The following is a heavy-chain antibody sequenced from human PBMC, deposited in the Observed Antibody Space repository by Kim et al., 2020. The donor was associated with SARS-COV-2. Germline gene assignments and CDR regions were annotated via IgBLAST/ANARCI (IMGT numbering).Heavy chain of an antibody. V-gene: IGHV4-39*01. CDR2: VFYSGST. CDR3: ARHGAEKYRLVDAFD. J-gene: IGHJ4*01. D-gene: IGHD2-2*01. Sequence: SETLSLTCTASGGSIGSSDFYWAWVRQPPGMGLEWIGSVFYSGSTYYNTSLMGRVTISVDPSRNQFSLRLPSVTAADTGVYYCARHGAEKYRLVDAFD. CDR1: GGSIGSSDFY.